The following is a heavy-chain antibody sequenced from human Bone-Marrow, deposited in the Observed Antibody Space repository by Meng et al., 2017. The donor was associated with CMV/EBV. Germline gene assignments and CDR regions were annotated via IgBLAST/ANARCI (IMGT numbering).Heavy chain of an antibody. V-gene: IGHV3-66*02. J-gene: IGHJ6*02. CDR1: GFTVSSNY. CDR2: IYSGGST. Sequence: GESLKISCAASGFTVSSNYMSWVRQAPGKGLEWVSVIYSGGSTYYADSVKGRFTISRDNSKNTPDLQMNSLRAEDRAVYYCARGKRLRVWRSAEVGSYLDVWGRGTTVTVSS. CDR3: ARGKRLRVWRSAEVGSYLDV. D-gene: IGHD3-3*01.